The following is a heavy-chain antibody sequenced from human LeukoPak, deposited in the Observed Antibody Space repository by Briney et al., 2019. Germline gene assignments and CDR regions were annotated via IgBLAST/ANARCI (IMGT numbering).Heavy chain of an antibody. Sequence: GASVKVSCKASGYTFTSYGISWVRQAPGQGLERMGWISAYNGNTNYAQKLQGRVTMTTDTSTSTAYMELRSLRSDDTAVYYCARVGNGGSYWFGPDDAFDIWGQGTMVTVSS. CDR3: ARVGNGGSYWFGPDDAFDI. CDR1: GYTFTSYG. CDR2: ISAYNGNT. V-gene: IGHV1-18*01. D-gene: IGHD1-26*01. J-gene: IGHJ3*02.